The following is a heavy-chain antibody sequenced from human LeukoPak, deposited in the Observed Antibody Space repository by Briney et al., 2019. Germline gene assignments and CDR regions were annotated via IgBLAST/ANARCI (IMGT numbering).Heavy chain of an antibody. CDR3: ARDATAYDFWSGYLRGDYYYYYMDV. J-gene: IGHJ6*03. V-gene: IGHV3-64*01. CDR2: ISSNGGST. Sequence: GGSLRLSCAASGFDFSTYDMHWVRQAPGKGLEYVSAISSNGGSTYYANSVKGRFTISRDNSKNTLYLQMGGLRAEDMAVYYCARDATAYDFWSGYLRGDYYYYYMDVWGKGTTVTVSS. D-gene: IGHD3-3*01. CDR1: GFDFSTYD.